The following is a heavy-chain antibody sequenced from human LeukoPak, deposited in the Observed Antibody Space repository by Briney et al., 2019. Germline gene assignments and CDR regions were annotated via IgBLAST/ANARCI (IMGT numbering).Heavy chain of an antibody. V-gene: IGHV4-38-2*02. Sequence: PSETLSLTCTVSGYSISSGYYWGWIRQPPGEGLEWIGSIYHSGSTYYNPSLKSRVTISVDTSKNQFSLKLSSVTAADTAVYYCARDGPLSVADSSGYYYFDYWGQGTLVTVSS. CDR2: IYHSGST. CDR1: GYSISSGYY. J-gene: IGHJ4*02. D-gene: IGHD3-22*01. CDR3: ARDGPLSVADSSGYYYFDY.